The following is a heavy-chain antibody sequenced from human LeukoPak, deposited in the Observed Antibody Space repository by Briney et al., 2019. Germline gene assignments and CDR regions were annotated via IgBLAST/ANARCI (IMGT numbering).Heavy chain of an antibody. Sequence: GGSLRLSCAASGFTFSSYSMNWVRQAPGKGLEWVSSISSSSSYVYYADSVKGRFTISRDNAKNSLYLQMNSLRAEDTAVYNCARDRSYGFGFWGQGTLVTVSS. J-gene: IGHJ4*02. D-gene: IGHD5-18*01. V-gene: IGHV3-21*01. CDR2: ISSSSSYV. CDR3: ARDRSYGFGF. CDR1: GFTFSSYS.